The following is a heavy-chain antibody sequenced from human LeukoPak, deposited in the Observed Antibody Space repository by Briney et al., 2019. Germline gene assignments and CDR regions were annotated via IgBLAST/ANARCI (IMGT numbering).Heavy chain of an antibody. CDR2: IIHSSDYI. Sequence: GGSLRLSCAASGFTFSSYEMNWVRQAPGKGLEWVSSIIHSSDYIYYADSVKGRFTISRDNAKSSLYLQMNSLRAEDTAVYYCARGFGITLVRGVTLYFDYWGQGALVTVSS. CDR1: GFTFSSYE. J-gene: IGHJ4*02. CDR3: ARGFGITLVRGVTLYFDY. V-gene: IGHV3-21*01. D-gene: IGHD3-10*01.